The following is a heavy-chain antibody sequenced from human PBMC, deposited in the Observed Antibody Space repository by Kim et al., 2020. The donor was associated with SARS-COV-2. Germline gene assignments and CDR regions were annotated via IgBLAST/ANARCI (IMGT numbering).Heavy chain of an antibody. D-gene: IGHD4-17*01. J-gene: IGHJ2*01. V-gene: IGHV1-69*01. Sequence: KFQGRVTITADESTSTAYMELSSLRSEDTAVYYCARLSDYGDYVYWYFDLWGRGTLVTVSS. CDR3: ARLSDYGDYVYWYFDL.